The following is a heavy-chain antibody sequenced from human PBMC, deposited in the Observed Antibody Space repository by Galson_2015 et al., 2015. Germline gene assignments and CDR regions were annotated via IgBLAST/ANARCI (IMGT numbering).Heavy chain of an antibody. V-gene: IGHV3-33*01. CDR2: IWYDGSNK. J-gene: IGHJ6*02. CDR1: GFTFSSYG. Sequence: SLRLSCAASGFTFSSYGMHWVRQAPGKGLEWVAVIWYDGSNKYYADSVKGRFTISRDNSKNTLYLQMNSLRAEDTAVYYCARDQTPYDRAITYEIWFGEFYYYYYGMDVWGQGTTVTVSS. D-gene: IGHD3-10*01. CDR3: ARDQTPYDRAITYEIWFGEFYYYYYGMDV.